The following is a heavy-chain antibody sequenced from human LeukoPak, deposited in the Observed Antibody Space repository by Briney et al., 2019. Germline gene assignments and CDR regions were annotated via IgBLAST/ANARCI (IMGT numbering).Heavy chain of an antibody. Sequence: PSETLSLTCTVSGGSISRSRGYWGWIRQPPGKGLEWIGSIYYSGSTYYNPSLKSRVTISGDTSKNRFSLKLSSVTAADTAVYYCARSVIAAATYYFDYWGQGTLVTVSS. CDR1: GGSISRSRGY. CDR3: ARSVIAAATYYFDY. V-gene: IGHV4-39*07. CDR2: IYYSGST. D-gene: IGHD6-13*01. J-gene: IGHJ4*02.